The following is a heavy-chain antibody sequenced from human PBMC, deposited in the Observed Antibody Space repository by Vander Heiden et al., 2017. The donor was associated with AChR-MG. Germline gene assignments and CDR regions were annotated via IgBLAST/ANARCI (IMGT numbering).Heavy chain of an antibody. V-gene: IGHV3-9*01. CDR2: ISWNSGSI. J-gene: IGHJ4*02. CDR3: AKDIGDLRVFDY. D-gene: IGHD2-21*02. Sequence: EVQLVESGGGLVQPGRSLRLSCAASGFTFDDYAMHWVRQAPGKGLEWVSGISWNSGSIGYADSGKGRFTISRDNAKNSLYLQMNSLRAEDTALYYCAKDIGDLRVFDYWGQGTLVTVSS. CDR1: GFTFDDYA.